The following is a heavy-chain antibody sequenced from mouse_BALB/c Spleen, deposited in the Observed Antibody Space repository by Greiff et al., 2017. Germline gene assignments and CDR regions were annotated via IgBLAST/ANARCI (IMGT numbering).Heavy chain of an antibody. D-gene: IGHD2-3*01. J-gene: IGHJ4*01. Sequence: QVQLKVSGAELARPGASVKLSCKASGYTFTSYWMQWVKQRPGQGLEWIGAIYPGDGDTRYTQKFKGKATLTADKSSSTAYMQLSSLASEDSAVYYCARWGYYAMDYWGQGTSVTVSS. CDR3: ARWGYYAMDY. V-gene: IGHV1-87*01. CDR2: IYPGDGDT. CDR1: GYTFTSYW.